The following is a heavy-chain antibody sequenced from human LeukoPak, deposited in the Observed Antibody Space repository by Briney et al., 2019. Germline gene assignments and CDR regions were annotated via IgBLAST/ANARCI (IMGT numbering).Heavy chain of an antibody. J-gene: IGHJ4*02. CDR1: GFTFSSYG. D-gene: IGHD3-9*01. Sequence: PGGSLRLSCAASGFTFSSYGMHWVRQAPGKGLEWVAVISYDGSNKYYADSVKGRFTISRDNAKKSLYLQMDSLRAEDTAVYYCATHGYSELRYFDWSTNEWGQGTLVTVSS. CDR3: ATHGYSELRYFDWSTNE. CDR2: ISYDGSNK. V-gene: IGHV3-30*03.